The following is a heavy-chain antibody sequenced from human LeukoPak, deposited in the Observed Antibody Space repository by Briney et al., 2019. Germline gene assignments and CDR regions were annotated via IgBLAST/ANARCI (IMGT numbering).Heavy chain of an antibody. J-gene: IGHJ4*02. D-gene: IGHD3-16*02. CDR2: IYYSGRT. CDR3: ARHKAMATFGGVIVKSVADY. CDR1: GDSISSSSYY. V-gene: IGHV4-39*01. Sequence: SETLSLTCTVSGDSISSSSYYWGWIRQPPGKGLEWIGSIYYSGRTYYNPSLKSRVTISVDTSKNQFSLKLSSVTAADTAVFYCARHKAMATFGGVIVKSVADYWGQGALVTVSS.